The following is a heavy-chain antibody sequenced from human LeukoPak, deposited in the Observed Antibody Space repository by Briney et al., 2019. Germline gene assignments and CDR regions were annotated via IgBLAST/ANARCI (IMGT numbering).Heavy chain of an antibody. CDR3: AFRRDGNSYFPF. J-gene: IGHJ4*02. CDR1: GYSFICYW. Sequence: GESLKLSCKGSGYSFICYWIGWLRQMPGKGLEWMGIIYPGDSDTRYSPSFQGQVTISADKSIRTAYLQWSSLKASDTAMYYCAFRRDGNSYFPFWARGPLVTVSS. D-gene: IGHD5-24*01. V-gene: IGHV5-51*01. CDR2: IYPGDSDT.